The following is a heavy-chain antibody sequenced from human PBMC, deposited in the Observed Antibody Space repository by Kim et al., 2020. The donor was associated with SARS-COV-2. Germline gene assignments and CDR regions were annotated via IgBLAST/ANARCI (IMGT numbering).Heavy chain of an antibody. CDR1: GFTSSAYW. Sequence: GGSLRLSCVASGFTSSAYWMHWVRQAPGEGLLWVSSINGDGTTTSYADSVRGRFNISRDNAKNTLYLQMISLRGEDTAVYYCARDAPRTPFDYWGQGALVTVSS. J-gene: IGHJ4*02. V-gene: IGHV3-74*03. CDR3: ARDAPRTPFDY. CDR2: INGDGTTT. D-gene: IGHD2-15*01.